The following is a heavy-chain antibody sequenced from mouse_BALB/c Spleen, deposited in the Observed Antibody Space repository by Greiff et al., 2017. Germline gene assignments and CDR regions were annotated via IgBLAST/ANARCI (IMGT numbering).Heavy chain of an antibody. CDR1: GFTFSSYA. V-gene: IGHV5-6-5*01. D-gene: IGHD1-2*01. CDR3: ASTATWYFDV. J-gene: IGHJ1*01. CDR2: ISSGGST. Sequence: DVKLVESGGGLVKPGGSLKLSCAASGFTFSSYAMSWVRQTPEKRLEWVASISSGGSTYYPDSVKGRFTISRDNARNILYLQMSSLRSEDTAMYYCASTATWYFDVWGAGTTVTVSS.